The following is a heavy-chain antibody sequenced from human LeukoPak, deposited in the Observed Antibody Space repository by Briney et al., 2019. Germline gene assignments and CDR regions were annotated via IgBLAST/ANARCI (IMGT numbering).Heavy chain of an antibody. V-gene: IGHV1-2*02. J-gene: IGHJ5*02. CDR2: INPHSSDT. CDR1: GYILTNYY. D-gene: IGHD5-12*01. Sequence: ASVKVSCKASGYILTNYYMHWVRQAPGQGLEWMGWINPHSSDTKYAPNFRGRVTWTRDTSLNTTYMELSSLTSEDTAVYYCAKPPGLRRLDPWGQGTLVTVSS. CDR3: AKPPGLRRLDP.